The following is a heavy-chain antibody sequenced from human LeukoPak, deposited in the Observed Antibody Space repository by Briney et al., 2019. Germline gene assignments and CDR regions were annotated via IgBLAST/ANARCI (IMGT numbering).Heavy chain of an antibody. J-gene: IGHJ4*02. V-gene: IGHV2-5*01. CDR3: ARAYCGGDCYSGDFDY. D-gene: IGHD2-21*02. CDR2: IYWNDDK. CDR1: GFPLSTSGVG. Sequence: SGPTLVKPTQTLTLTCTFSGFPLSTSGVGVGWIRQPPGKALEWLTVIYWNDDKRYSPSLKSRLTITKDTSKSQVVLTMTNMDPVDTGTYYCARAYCGGDCYSGDFDYWGQGTLVTVSS.